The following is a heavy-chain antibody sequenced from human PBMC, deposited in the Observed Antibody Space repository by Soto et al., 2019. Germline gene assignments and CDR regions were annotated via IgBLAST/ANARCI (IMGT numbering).Heavy chain of an antibody. CDR1: GFTFSSYA. CDR2: ISGSGGST. J-gene: IGHJ1*01. CDR3: ANGYCSGGSCYSVYFQH. D-gene: IGHD2-15*01. V-gene: IGHV3-23*01. Sequence: GGSLRLSCAASGFTFSSYAMSWVRQAPGKGLEWVSAISGSGGSTYYADSVKGRFTISRDISKNTLYLQMNSLRAEDTTVYYCANGYCSGGSCYSVYFQHWGQGALFTVSS.